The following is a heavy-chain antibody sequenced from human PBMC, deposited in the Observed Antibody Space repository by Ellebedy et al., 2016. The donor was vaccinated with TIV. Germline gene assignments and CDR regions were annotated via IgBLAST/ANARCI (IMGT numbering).Heavy chain of an antibody. CDR3: ARLASYMADMDV. D-gene: IGHD2-15*01. CDR1: GYTFTSYA. V-gene: IGHV1-3*01. J-gene: IGHJ6*02. Sequence: AASVKVSCKASGYTFTSYAMHWVRQAPGQRLEWMGWINAGNGNTKYSQKFQGRVTITADKSTSTAYMELSSLRSEDTAVYYCARLASYMADMDVWGQGTTVTVSS. CDR2: INAGNGNT.